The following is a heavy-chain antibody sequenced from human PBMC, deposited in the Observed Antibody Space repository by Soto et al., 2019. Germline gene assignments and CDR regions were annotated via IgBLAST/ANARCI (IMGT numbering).Heavy chain of an antibody. CDR1: GYNFTSYY. Sequence: QVQLVQSGAEVKKPGASVKVSCKASGYNFTSYYMHWVRQAPGQGLEWMGIINPSGGSTSYAQKCQARVTMTRDTSTSTVYMELSSLRSEDTAVYYCARESVDIVATTRVSGGMDVWGEGTTVTVSS. V-gene: IGHV1-46*01. CDR3: ARESVDIVATTRVSGGMDV. D-gene: IGHD5-12*01. J-gene: IGHJ6*04. CDR2: INPSGGST.